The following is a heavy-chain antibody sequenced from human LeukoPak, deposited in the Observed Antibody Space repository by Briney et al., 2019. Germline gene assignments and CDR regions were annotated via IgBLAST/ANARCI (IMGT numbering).Heavy chain of an antibody. CDR2: IKQDGSEK. D-gene: IGHD3-16*02. Sequence: GGSLRLSCAASGFTFSSYAMHWVRQAPGKGLEWVANIKQDGSEKYYVDSVKGRFTISRDNAKNSLYLQMNSLRAEDTAVYYCARVSVITFGGVIVDNFDYWGQGTLVTVSS. CDR3: ARVSVITFGGVIVDNFDY. CDR1: GFTFSSYA. V-gene: IGHV3-7*01. J-gene: IGHJ4*02.